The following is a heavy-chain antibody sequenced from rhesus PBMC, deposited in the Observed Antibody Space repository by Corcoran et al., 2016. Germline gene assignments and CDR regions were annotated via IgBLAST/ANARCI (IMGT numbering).Heavy chain of an antibody. J-gene: IGHJ4*01. CDR2: SNGGGGST. D-gene: IGHD5-24*01. CDR3: VGHWGYSFDS. CDR1: GGSIRSDY. Sequence: QVQLQESGPGLVKPSETLSLTCAVYGGSIRSDYWSWIRQPPGRGLEWIGQSNGGGGSTYYSPALKSRVTISKDTANNQFSLKRRSGAAADMAVYYGVGHWGYSFDSWGPGVLVTVSS. V-gene: IGHV4-160*01.